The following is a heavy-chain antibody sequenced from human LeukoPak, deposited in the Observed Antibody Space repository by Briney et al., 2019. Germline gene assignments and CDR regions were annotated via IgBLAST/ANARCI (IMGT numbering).Heavy chain of an antibody. CDR1: GFTFSSYS. CDR2: TTRSSYI. V-gene: IGHV3-21*06. Sequence: GGSLRLSCVASGFTFSSYSMNWVRQAPGKGLEWVSSTTRSSYIYYADSVKGRFTISRDNAKNSLYLQMNSLKPEDTAVYYCARVAEAAAFDSWGQGTLVTVSS. J-gene: IGHJ4*02. D-gene: IGHD6-13*01. CDR3: ARVAEAAAFDS.